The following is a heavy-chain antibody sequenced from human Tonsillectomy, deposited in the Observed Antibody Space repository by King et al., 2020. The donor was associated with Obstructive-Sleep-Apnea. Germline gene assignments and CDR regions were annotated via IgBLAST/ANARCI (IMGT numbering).Heavy chain of an antibody. CDR2: IYHSGNT. CDR1: AYSISSGYY. D-gene: IGHD1-26*01. J-gene: IGHJ4*02. CDR3: AREMGELLGFDY. V-gene: IGHV4-38-2*02. Sequence: QLQESGPGLVKPSETLSLTCTVSAYSISSGYYWGWIRQPPGKGLEWIGFIYHSGNTYYNPSLKSRVTISVDTSKNQFSLKVTSVTAADPAVYYCAREMGELLGFDYWGQGTLVTVSS.